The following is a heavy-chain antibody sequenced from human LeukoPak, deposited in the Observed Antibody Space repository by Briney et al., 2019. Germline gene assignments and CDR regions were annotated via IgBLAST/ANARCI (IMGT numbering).Heavy chain of an antibody. D-gene: IGHD2-21*02. J-gene: IGHJ5*02. Sequence: ASVKVSCKASGYSFTDYYIHWARQAPGQGLEWMGWINPKGGGINYAPEFQGRVTMTRDTSTTTAYMELSSLRSDDTAMYYCARDTCDGGDCFNWFDPWGQGTLVTASS. V-gene: IGHV1-2*02. CDR1: GYSFTDYY. CDR3: ARDTCDGGDCFNWFDP. CDR2: INPKGGGI.